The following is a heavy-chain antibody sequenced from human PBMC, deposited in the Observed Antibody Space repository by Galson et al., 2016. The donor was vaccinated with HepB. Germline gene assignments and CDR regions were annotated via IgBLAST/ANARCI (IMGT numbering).Heavy chain of an antibody. CDR1: GYDFTNYW. CDR3: ARHFYDSSHHPYWLDY. Sequence: QSGAEVKKPGESLMISCKTSGYDFTNYWISWVRQMPGKGLEWMGRIDPSDSYTNYSPSFQGHVTISVDKSVTTAYLRWSSLKASDTAMYYCARHFYDSSHHPYWLDYWGPGTLVIVSS. D-gene: IGHD3-22*01. J-gene: IGHJ4*02. CDR2: IDPSDSYT. V-gene: IGHV5-10-1*01.